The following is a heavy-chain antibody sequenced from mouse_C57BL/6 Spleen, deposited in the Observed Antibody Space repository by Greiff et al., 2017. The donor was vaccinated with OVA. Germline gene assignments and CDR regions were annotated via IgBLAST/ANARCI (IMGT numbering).Heavy chain of an antibody. J-gene: IGHJ4*01. CDR2: ISSGSSTI. Sequence: EVMLVESGGGLVKPGGSLKLSCAASGFTFSDYGMHWVRQAPEKGLEWVAYISSGSSTIYYADTVKGRFTISRDNAKNTLFLQMTSLRSEDTAMYYCARGRLRDYAMDYWGQGTSVTVSS. D-gene: IGHD2-2*01. CDR1: GFTFSDYG. V-gene: IGHV5-17*01. CDR3: ARGRLRDYAMDY.